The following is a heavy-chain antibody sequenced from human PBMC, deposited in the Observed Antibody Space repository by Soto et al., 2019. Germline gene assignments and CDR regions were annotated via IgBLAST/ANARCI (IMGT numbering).Heavy chain of an antibody. CDR2: TYYSATT. CDR3: ARSGYSYGPNPLLY. V-gene: IGHV4-59*12. J-gene: IGHJ4*02. D-gene: IGHD5-18*01. CDR1: GGSISSYC. Sequence: SETPSLTCPVSGGSISSYCWSWIRQPPGKGLEWIGYTYYSATTNYNPSLKSRVTISVDTSKNQFSLKLSSVTAADTAVYYCARSGYSYGPNPLLYWGQGTLVTVSS.